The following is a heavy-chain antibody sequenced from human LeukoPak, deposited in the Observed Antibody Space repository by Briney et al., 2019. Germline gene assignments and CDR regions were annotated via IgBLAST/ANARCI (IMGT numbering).Heavy chain of an antibody. CDR3: AQEARRIGWFDP. CDR2: MNLNSGNT. Sequence: ASVKVSCKASGYTFTSYDINWVRQATGQGLEWMGWMNLNSGNTGYAQKFQGRVTMTRNTSISTAYMELSSLRSEDTAVYYCAQEARRIGWFDPWGQGTLVTVSS. D-gene: IGHD3-16*02. CDR1: GYTFTSYD. J-gene: IGHJ5*02. V-gene: IGHV1-8*01.